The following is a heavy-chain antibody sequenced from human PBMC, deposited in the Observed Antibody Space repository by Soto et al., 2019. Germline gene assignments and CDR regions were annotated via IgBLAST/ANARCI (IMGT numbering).Heavy chain of an antibody. V-gene: IGHV3-23*01. Sequence: GGSLILSCEVSGFTLTSYGMNWVRQAPDKGLEWVSTIGRSGDTFYTDSVRGRFTISRDNSKNTLFLQMNSLRAEDTALYFCAKDGTTAGIHYYGMDIWGQGTTVTVSS. CDR2: IGRSGDT. CDR1: GFTLTSYG. J-gene: IGHJ6*02. CDR3: AKDGTTAGIHYYGMDI. D-gene: IGHD1-1*01.